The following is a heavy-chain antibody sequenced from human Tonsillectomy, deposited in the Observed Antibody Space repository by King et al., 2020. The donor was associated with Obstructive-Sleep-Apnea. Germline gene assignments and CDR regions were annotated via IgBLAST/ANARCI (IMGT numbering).Heavy chain of an antibody. CDR1: GGSISSSSYY. J-gene: IGHJ4*02. CDR2: SSYSGST. Sequence: QLQESGPGLVKPSETLSLTCTVSGGSISSSSYYWGWIRQPPGKGLEGIGSSSYSGSTYYNPPLKSRVTISVGTSKNQFSLKLSSVTAADTALYYCASDSSGYYYYFDYWGQGTLVTVSS. V-gene: IGHV4-39*07. D-gene: IGHD3-22*01. CDR3: ASDSSGYYYYFDY.